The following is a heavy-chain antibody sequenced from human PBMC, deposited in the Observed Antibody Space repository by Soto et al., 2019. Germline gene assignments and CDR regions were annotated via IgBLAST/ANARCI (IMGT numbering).Heavy chain of an antibody. V-gene: IGHV4-61*08. D-gene: IGHD3-16*01. J-gene: IGHJ4*02. Sequence: QVQLQESGPGLVNPSETLSLTCAVSGVSVSSNAHHWTWIRQPPGKGLEWIGQSGNTNDNPSLKSRITISVDTSKTQFPLGLRSVTAADTAVYYCAVNKVGGVGDGYWGQGILITVSS. CDR3: AVNKVGGVGDGY. CDR1: GVSVSSNAHH. CDR2: QSGNT.